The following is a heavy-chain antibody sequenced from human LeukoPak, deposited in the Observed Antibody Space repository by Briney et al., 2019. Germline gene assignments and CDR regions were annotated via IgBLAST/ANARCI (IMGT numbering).Heavy chain of an antibody. CDR2: ISSDVGKP. J-gene: IGHJ6*01. Sequence: RGSLGLSPAASGFTLSIFVMRWVRESPGGGVGWVAVISSDVGKPYHADSVWGRFTISRDNSKTTLYLQMNRLRCEDTAVYYCAKKSSIAVAGTPVYYYYEMDVWGKGTTVTIPS. CDR1: GFTLSIFV. CDR3: AKKSSIAVAGTPVYYYYEMDV. D-gene: IGHD6-19*01. V-gene: IGHV3-30*04.